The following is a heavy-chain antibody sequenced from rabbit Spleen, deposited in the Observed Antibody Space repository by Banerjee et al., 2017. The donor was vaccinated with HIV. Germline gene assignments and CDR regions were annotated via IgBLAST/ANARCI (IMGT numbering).Heavy chain of an antibody. Sequence: QEQLVESGGGLVQPGGSLKLSCTASGFSFSNKAVMCWVRQAPGKGLEWIACINAITGKAVYASWAKGRFTFSKTSSTTVTLQMTSLTAADTATYFCARDLDAVIGWNFGWWGPGPLVTVS. CDR2: INAITGKA. CDR1: GFSFSNKAV. D-gene: IGHD1-1*01. CDR3: ARDLDAVIGWNFGW. J-gene: IGHJ4*01. V-gene: IGHV1S45*01.